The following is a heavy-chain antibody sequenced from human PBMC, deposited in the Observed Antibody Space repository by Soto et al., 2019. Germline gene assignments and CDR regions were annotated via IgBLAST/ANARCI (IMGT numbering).Heavy chain of an antibody. Sequence: EVQLVESGGGLVQPGGSLKLSCAASGFTFTDSAIHWVRQASGKGPEWVGRIRNKVNTYATAYAASVKGRFTISRDDATGTTYLQINSLKTEDTAVYYCSSRRDWTATDPLDYWGQGTLVTVSS. D-gene: IGHD2-21*01. V-gene: IGHV3-73*02. CDR2: IRNKVNTYAT. J-gene: IGHJ4*02. CDR1: GFTFTDSA. CDR3: SSRRDWTATDPLDY.